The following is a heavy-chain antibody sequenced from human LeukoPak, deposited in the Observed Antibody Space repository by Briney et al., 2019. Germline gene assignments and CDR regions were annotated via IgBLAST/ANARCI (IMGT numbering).Heavy chain of an antibody. D-gene: IGHD2-2*02. Sequence: GGSLRLSCTASGLRFSDTYMTWIRQAPGKGLEWVSSISSSSSYIYYADSVKGRFTISRDNAKNSLYLQMNSLRAEDTAVYYCARVSHCSSTSCYIGYYYYMDVWGKGTTVTVSS. J-gene: IGHJ6*03. CDR3: ARVSHCSSTSCYIGYYYYMDV. CDR2: ISSSSSYI. V-gene: IGHV3-11*06. CDR1: GLRFSDTY.